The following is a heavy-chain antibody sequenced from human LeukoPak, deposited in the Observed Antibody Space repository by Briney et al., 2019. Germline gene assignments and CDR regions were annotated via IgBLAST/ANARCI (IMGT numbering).Heavy chain of an antibody. CDR3: TTGDYVWGSGPYYFDY. CDR2: IKSKTDGGTT. CDR1: GFTFNNAW. J-gene: IGHJ4*02. V-gene: IGHV3-15*01. D-gene: IGHD3-16*01. Sequence: GGSLRLSCAASGFTFNNAWLTWVRQTPGKGLEWVGRIKSKTDGGTTDYAAPVKGRFTISRDDSKNTLYLQMNSLKTEDTAVYYCTTGDYVWGSGPYYFDYWGQGTLVTVSS.